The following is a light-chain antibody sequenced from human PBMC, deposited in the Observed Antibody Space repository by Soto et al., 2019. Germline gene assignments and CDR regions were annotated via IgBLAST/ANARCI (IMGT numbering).Light chain of an antibody. CDR1: QDINSY. CDR2: DAS. Sequence: DIQMTQSPSSLSAYVGDRVTITCQASQDINSYLIWYQQKPGKVPKVLIYDASNLETGVPSRFSGSGTGTEYTFTISSLQAEDNGTYYCQQYENLPLTFGGGTKVEIK. V-gene: IGKV1-33*01. CDR3: QQYENLPLT. J-gene: IGKJ4*01.